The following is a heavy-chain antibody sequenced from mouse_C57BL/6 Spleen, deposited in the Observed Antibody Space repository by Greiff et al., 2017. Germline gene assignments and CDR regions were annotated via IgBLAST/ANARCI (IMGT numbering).Heavy chain of an antibody. J-gene: IGHJ4*01. CDR2: ISNGGGST. V-gene: IGHV5-12*01. CDR3: ARHNYEDAMDY. CDR1: GFTFSDYY. D-gene: IGHD2-1*01. Sequence: DVKLQESGGGLAQPGGSLKLSCAASGFTFSDYYMYWVRQTPEKRLEWVAYISNGGGSTYYPDTVKGRFTISRDNAKNTLYLQMSRLKSEDTAMYYYARHNYEDAMDYWGQGTSVTVSS.